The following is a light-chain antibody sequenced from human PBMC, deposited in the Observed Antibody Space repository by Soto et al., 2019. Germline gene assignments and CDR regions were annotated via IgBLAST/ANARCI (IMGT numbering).Light chain of an antibody. CDR2: DVS. J-gene: IGLJ1*01. V-gene: IGLV2-14*01. Sequence: QSVVPQAGSVCGSPGPPFTHYCAGTRNDFGGYTYVSWYQQHPGKAPKLMIYDVSNWPSGVSNRFSGSKSGNTASLTISGLQAEDEADYYCTSYTSSSTPYVFGGGTKVTVL. CDR3: TSYTSSSTPYV. CDR1: RNDFGGYTY.